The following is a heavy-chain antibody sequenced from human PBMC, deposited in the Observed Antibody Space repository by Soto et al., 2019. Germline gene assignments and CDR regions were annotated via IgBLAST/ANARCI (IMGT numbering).Heavy chain of an antibody. CDR3: ARGNRSFYYYYYYMDV. Sequence: SETLSLTCAVYGGSFSGYYWSWIRQPPGKGLEWIGEINHSGSTNYNPSLKSRVTISVDTSKNQFSLKLSSVTAADTAVYYCARGNRSFYYYYYYMDVWGKGTTVTVSS. CDR1: GGSFSGYY. J-gene: IGHJ6*03. CDR2: INHSGST. V-gene: IGHV4-34*01.